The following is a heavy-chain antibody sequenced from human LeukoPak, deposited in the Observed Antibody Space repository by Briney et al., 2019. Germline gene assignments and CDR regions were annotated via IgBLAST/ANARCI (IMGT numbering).Heavy chain of an antibody. Sequence: PGGSLRLSCAASGFTFDDYAMHWVRQAPGKGLEWVSGISWNSGSIGYADSVKGRFTISRDNAKNSLYLQMNSLRAEDTALYYCAKGALHYYGSGSWTLDYWGQGTLVTVSS. J-gene: IGHJ4*02. CDR1: GFTFDDYA. V-gene: IGHV3-9*01. CDR3: AKGALHYYGSGSWTLDY. D-gene: IGHD3-10*01. CDR2: ISWNSGSI.